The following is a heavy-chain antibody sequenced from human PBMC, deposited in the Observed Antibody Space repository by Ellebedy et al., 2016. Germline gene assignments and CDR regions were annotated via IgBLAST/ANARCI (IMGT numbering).Heavy chain of an antibody. V-gene: IGHV3-23*01. CDR2: ISGSGGST. J-gene: IGHJ3*02. CDR3: ASSWGTAMVTGAFDI. CDR1: GFTFSSYA. Sequence: GESLKISCAASGFTFSSYAMSWVRQAPGKGLEWVSAISGSGGSTYYADSVKGRFTISRDNSKNTLYLQMNSLRAEDTAVYYCASSWGTAMVTGAFDIWGQGTMVTVSS. D-gene: IGHD5-18*01.